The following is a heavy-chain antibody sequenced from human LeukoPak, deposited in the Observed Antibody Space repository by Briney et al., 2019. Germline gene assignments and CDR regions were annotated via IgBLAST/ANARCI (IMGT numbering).Heavy chain of an antibody. CDR1: GFSFMNAW. V-gene: IGHV3-7*04. CDR3: ARGRYSSGWYHDF. CDR2: IKHDGTET. D-gene: IGHD6-19*01. J-gene: IGHJ4*02. Sequence: GGSLRLSCAASGFSFMNAWMTWVRQAPGKGLEWVANIKHDGTETKYVDSVKGRFTISRDNAKNSLYLQMNSLRAEDTAVYFCARGRYSSGWYHDFWGQGALVTVSS.